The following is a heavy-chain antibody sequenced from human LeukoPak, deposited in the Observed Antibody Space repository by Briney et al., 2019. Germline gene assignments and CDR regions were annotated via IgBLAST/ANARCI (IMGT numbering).Heavy chain of an antibody. J-gene: IGHJ4*02. CDR1: GYTLTVYY. V-gene: IGHV1-2*06. Sequence: ASANVSSKASGYTLTVYYMHWVRQAPGQGLEWMGRINTNSGGTNYKQKFQGRVTMTRETSISTAYMELSRLRSDDTAVYYCARVCGYYYYFDYWGQGTLVTVSS. CDR2: INTNSGGT. D-gene: IGHD3-22*01. CDR3: ARVCGYYYYFDY.